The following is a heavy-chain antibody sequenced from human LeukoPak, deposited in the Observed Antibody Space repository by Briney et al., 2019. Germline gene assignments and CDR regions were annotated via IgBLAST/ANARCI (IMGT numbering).Heavy chain of an antibody. Sequence: PGTSLRLSCAASGFSFSTYAMHWVRQAPGKGLDWVAMIWSDASNQYYADSVKGRFTISRDNSKNTLYLQMNSLRADDTAVYYCARVRGAGLQYYYMDVWGKGTTVTVSS. CDR1: GFSFSTYA. V-gene: IGHV3-33*01. CDR3: ARVRGAGLQYYYMDV. D-gene: IGHD1-26*01. CDR2: IWSDASNQ. J-gene: IGHJ6*03.